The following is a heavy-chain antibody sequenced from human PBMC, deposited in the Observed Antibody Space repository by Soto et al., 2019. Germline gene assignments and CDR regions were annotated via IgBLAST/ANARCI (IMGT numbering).Heavy chain of an antibody. J-gene: IGHJ5*02. V-gene: IGHV4-4*07. CDR1: GGSISSYY. Sequence: PSETLSLTCTVSGGSISSYYWSWIRQPAGKGLEWIGRIYTSGSTNYNPSLKSRVTMSVDTSKNQFSLKLSSVTAADTAVYYCARDLNYYYGSGRYRGNWFDTWGQGTLVTVSS. D-gene: IGHD3-10*01. CDR3: ARDLNYYYGSGRYRGNWFDT. CDR2: IYTSGST.